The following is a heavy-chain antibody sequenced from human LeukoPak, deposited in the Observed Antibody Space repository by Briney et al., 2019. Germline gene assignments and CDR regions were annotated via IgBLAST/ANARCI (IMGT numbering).Heavy chain of an antibody. D-gene: IGHD6-13*01. V-gene: IGHV3-30*18. Sequence: GGSLRLSCAASGFTFSSYGMHWVRQAPGKGLEWVAVISYVGSNKYYADSVKGRFTISRDNSKNTLYLQMNSLRAEDTAVYYCANGYSSSWYGNVYWGQGTLVTVSS. J-gene: IGHJ4*02. CDR1: GFTFSSYG. CDR2: ISYVGSNK. CDR3: ANGYSSSWYGNVY.